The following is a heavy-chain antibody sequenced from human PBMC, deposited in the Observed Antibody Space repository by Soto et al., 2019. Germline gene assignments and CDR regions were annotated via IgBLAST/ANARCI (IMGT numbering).Heavy chain of an antibody. CDR1: GYTFTSYD. CDR2: MNPNSGNT. V-gene: IGHV1-8*01. J-gene: IGHJ5*02. CDR3: ARTRFGAVAGT. Sequence: QVQLVQSGAEVKKPGASVKVSCKTSGYTFTSYDIHWVRQATGQGPAWMGWMNPNSGNTVYAQKFQGRITMTRNTSMSTAYMELSSLRPEDTAVYYCARTRFGAVAGTWGQGTLVTVSS. D-gene: IGHD6-19*01.